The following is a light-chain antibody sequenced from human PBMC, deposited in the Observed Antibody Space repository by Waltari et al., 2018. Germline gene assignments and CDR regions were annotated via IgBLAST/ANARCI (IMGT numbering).Light chain of an antibody. CDR2: GAS. Sequence: IVMTQSPATLSLSPGERATLSCRASQSVSSSLAWYQQKPGQAPRLLIYGASNRATGIPVRVSGSGSGTEFTLTISSLEPEDVAIYYCQQNSNWWTFGQGTKVEIK. V-gene: IGKV3D-15*01. CDR3: QQNSNWWT. CDR1: QSVSSS. J-gene: IGKJ1*01.